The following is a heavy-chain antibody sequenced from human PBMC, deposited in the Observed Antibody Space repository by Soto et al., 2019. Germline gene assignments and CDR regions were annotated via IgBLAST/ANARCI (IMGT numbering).Heavy chain of an antibody. CDR1: GGTFSSYA. CDR3: ARPYYYGSGSYYNDAFDI. V-gene: IGHV1-69*01. J-gene: IGHJ3*02. Sequence: QVQLVQSGAEVKKPGSSVKVSCKASGGTFSSYAISWVRQAPGQGLEWMGGIIPIFGTANYAQKFQGRVTITADESTSPAYMELSSLRSEDTAVYYCARPYYYGSGSYYNDAFDIWGQGTMVTVSS. D-gene: IGHD3-10*01. CDR2: IIPIFGTA.